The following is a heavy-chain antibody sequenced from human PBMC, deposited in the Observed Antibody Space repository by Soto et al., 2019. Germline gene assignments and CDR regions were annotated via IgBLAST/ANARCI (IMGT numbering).Heavy chain of an antibody. J-gene: IGHJ5*02. CDR2: MQHTGNT. CDR1: GASIRSYH. V-gene: IGHV4-4*07. D-gene: IGHD3-16*01. Sequence: QVQLQESGPGLVKPSATLSLTCAVSGASIRSYHWSWIRQPAGKGLEWIGRMQHTGNTNYNPSLKSRVTMSVDTSKNQISLKMTSVTAADTDVYFCAKDVSSRRWFDPWGQGILVIVSS. CDR3: AKDVSSRRWFDP.